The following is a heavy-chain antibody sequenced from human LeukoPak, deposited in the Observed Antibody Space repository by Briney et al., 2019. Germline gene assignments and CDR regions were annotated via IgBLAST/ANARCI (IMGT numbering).Heavy chain of an antibody. D-gene: IGHD3-22*01. CDR1: GYTFTGYY. CDR2: INPNSGGT. J-gene: IGHJ3*02. V-gene: IGHV1-2*06. Sequence: ASVKVSCKASGYTFTGYYMHWVRQDPGQGLEWMGRINPNSGGTNYAQKFQGRVTMTRDTSISTAYMELSRLRSDDTAVYYCARYYYDSSGYYYQDAFDIWGQGTMVTVSS. CDR3: ARYYYDSSGYYYQDAFDI.